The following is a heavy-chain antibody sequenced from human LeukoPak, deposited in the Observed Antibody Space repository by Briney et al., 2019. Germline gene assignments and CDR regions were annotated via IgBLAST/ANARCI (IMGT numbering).Heavy chain of an antibody. V-gene: IGHV1-2*06. J-gene: IGHJ4*02. CDR2: INPNSGGT. Sequence: GESLKISCKGSGYTFTGYYMHWVRQAPGQGLEWMGRINPNSGGTNYAQKFQGRVTMTRDTSISTAYMELSRLRSDDTAVYYCARDKRIQLWLVEWGQGTLVTVSS. D-gene: IGHD5-18*01. CDR1: GYTFTGYY. CDR3: ARDKRIQLWLVE.